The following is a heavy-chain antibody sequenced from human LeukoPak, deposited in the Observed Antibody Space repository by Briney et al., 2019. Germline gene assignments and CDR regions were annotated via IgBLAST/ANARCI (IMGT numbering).Heavy chain of an antibody. CDR1: GGSISSGSYY. J-gene: IGHJ1*01. CDR2: IYTSGST. V-gene: IGHV4-61*02. CDR3: AREGGHGFQH. D-gene: IGHD5-12*01. Sequence: PSETLSLTCTVSGGSISSGSYYWSWIRQPAGKGLEWIGRIYTSGSTNYNPSLKSRVTISVDTSKNQFSLKLSSVTAADTAVYYCAREGGHGFQHWGQGTLVTVSS.